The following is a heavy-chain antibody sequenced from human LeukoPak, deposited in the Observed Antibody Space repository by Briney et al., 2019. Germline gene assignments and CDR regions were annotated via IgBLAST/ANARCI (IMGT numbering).Heavy chain of an antibody. Sequence: SQTLSLTCAISGESVSSNTAAWNWIRQSPSRGLEWLGRTYYRSKWYNDYAVSVKSRITINPDTSKNQFSLQLNSVTPEDTAVYYCARVVVAPVAGTSYYYYYGMDVWGQGTTVTVSS. J-gene: IGHJ6*02. CDR1: GESVSSNTAA. CDR3: ARVVVAPVAGTSYYYYYGMDV. V-gene: IGHV6-1*01. CDR2: TYYRSKWYN. D-gene: IGHD6-19*01.